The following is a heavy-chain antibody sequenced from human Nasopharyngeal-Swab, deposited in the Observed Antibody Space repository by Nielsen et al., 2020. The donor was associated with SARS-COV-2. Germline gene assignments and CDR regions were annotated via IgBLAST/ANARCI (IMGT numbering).Heavy chain of an antibody. D-gene: IGHD2-15*01. V-gene: IGHV1-3*01. CDR2: INAGNGNA. Sequence: ASVKVSCKASGYTFTSYAMHWVRQAHGQRLEWMGWINAGNGNAKYSQKFQGRVTITRDTSASTAYMELSSLRSEDTAVYYCARDGGGYSGRFDPWGQGTLVTVSS. CDR3: ARDGGGYSGRFDP. CDR1: GYTFTSYA. J-gene: IGHJ5*02.